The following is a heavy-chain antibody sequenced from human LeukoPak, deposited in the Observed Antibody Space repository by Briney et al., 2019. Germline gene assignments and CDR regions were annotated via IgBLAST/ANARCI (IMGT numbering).Heavy chain of an antibody. CDR3: ARLRIDGDYAWYYYYYMDV. J-gene: IGHJ6*03. Sequence: PSETLSLTCTVSGVSISSSYSYWGWIRQPPGMGLEWIGSIYYTGNTYYNASLKSRVTISVDTSKNQFSLKLSSVTAADTAVYYCARLRIDGDYAWYYYYYMDVWGKGTTVTISS. V-gene: IGHV4-39*01. D-gene: IGHD4-17*01. CDR2: IYYTGNT. CDR1: GVSISSSYSY.